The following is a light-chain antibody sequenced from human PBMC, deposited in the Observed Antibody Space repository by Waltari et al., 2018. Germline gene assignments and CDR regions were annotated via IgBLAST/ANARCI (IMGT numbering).Light chain of an antibody. Sequence: EIVLTQSPSTLSLSAGDTATLSCRASQSLSVAYLAWYQHKSGQAPRLLIYGASYRATGIPDRFSGRGSGTDFTLTITRLEPDDFAVYYCQQYDTSPGTFGQGTKLEI. CDR2: GAS. J-gene: IGKJ2*01. V-gene: IGKV3-20*01. CDR1: QSLSVAY. CDR3: QQYDTSPGT.